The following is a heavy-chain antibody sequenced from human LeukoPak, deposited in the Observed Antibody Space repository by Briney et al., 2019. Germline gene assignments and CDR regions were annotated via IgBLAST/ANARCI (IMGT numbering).Heavy chain of an antibody. CDR3: ATFTKVVTAHAFDI. CDR1: GGSISSYY. Sequence: PSETLSLTCTVSGGSISSYYWSWIRQPPGKGLEWIGYIYYSGSTNYNPSLKSRVTISVGTSKNQFSLKLSSVTAADTAVYYCATFTKVVTAHAFDIWGQGTMVTVSS. J-gene: IGHJ3*02. CDR2: IYYSGST. D-gene: IGHD2-21*02. V-gene: IGHV4-59*01.